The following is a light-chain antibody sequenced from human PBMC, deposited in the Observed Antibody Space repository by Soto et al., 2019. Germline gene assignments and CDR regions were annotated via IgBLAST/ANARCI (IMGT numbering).Light chain of an antibody. J-gene: IGKJ2*01. V-gene: IGKV1-39*01. CDR1: QNIRNY. CDR3: QQSHSTPYS. Sequence: DIQMTQSPSSLSASVGDRVTIPCRASQNIRNYLNWYQQKPGKAPKLLIYTASNLRSEVPSRFSGSGSGTDFTLTISRLQPEDFATYYCQQSHSTPYSFGPGTKLEIK. CDR2: TAS.